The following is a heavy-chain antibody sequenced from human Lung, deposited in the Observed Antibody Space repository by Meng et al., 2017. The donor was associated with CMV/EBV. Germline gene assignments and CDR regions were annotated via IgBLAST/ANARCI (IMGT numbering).Heavy chain of an antibody. CDR3: AGGVPAAIGYYDFWSGYLYGMDV. CDR2: ISTSSSTI. D-gene: IGHD3-3*01. CDR1: GFTFSTYT. Sequence: LTXXASGFTFSTYTMNWVRQAPGKGLEWVSDISTSSSTIYYADSVKGRFTISRDNAKNSLYLQMNSLRAEDTAVYYCAGGVPAAIGYYDFWSGYLYGMDVXGQGXTVTFSS. J-gene: IGHJ6*02. V-gene: IGHV3-48*04.